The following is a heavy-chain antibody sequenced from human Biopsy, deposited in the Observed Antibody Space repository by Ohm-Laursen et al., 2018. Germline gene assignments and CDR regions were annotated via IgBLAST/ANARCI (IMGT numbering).Heavy chain of an antibody. CDR3: ARWTPEYDSSRYYLDAFDI. Sequence: SETLSLTCTVSGGSLSSYYWSWIRQPAGKGLEWIGRIYSSGSTNYNPSLKSRVTISVDTSKNQFSLKLSFVTAADTAVYYCARWTPEYDSSRYYLDAFDIWGQGTKVTVSS. CDR1: GGSLSSYY. CDR2: IYSSGST. D-gene: IGHD3-22*01. J-gene: IGHJ3*02. V-gene: IGHV4-4*07.